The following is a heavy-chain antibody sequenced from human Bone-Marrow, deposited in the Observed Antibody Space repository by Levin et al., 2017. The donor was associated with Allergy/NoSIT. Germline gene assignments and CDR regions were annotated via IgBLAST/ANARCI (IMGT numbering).Heavy chain of an antibody. Sequence: SQTLSLTCAVYGGSFSGSYWSWIRQPPGKGLEWIGEINHSGSTNYNPSLKSRVTISVDTSKNQFSLKLSSVTAADTAVYYCARIVVVPAAMPVNYFDYWGQGTLVTVSS. CDR3: ARIVVVPAAMPVNYFDY. CDR1: GGSFSGSY. CDR2: INHSGST. V-gene: IGHV4-34*01. J-gene: IGHJ4*02. D-gene: IGHD2-2*01.